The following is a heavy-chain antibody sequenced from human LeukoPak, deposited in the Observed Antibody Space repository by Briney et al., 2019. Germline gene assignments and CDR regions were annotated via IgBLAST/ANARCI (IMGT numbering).Heavy chain of an antibody. CDR3: VRGYSFGPYGMDV. CDR1: GFTFSSYA. J-gene: IGHJ6*02. V-gene: IGHV3-23*01. D-gene: IGHD2-15*01. CDR2: ISGSGGST. Sequence: GGSLRLSCAASGFTFSSYAMSWVRQAPGKGLEWVSGISGSGGSTHYADSVKDRFTISRDNSKNTLYLQMSSLRAEDTAVYFCVRGYSFGPYGMDVWGQGTTVTVSS.